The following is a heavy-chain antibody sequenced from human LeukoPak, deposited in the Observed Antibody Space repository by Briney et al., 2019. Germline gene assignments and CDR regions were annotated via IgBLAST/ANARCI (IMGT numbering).Heavy chain of an antibody. V-gene: IGHV3-33*06. CDR2: IWCDGSNK. CDR1: GFTFSSYG. J-gene: IGHJ4*02. Sequence: GRSLRLSCAASGFTFSSYGMHWVRQAPGKGLEWVAVIWCDGSNKYYADSVKGRFTISRDNSKNTLYLQMNSLRAEDTAVYYCAKDGGSSCPDYWGQGTLVTVSS. CDR3: AKDGGSSCPDY. D-gene: IGHD6-13*01.